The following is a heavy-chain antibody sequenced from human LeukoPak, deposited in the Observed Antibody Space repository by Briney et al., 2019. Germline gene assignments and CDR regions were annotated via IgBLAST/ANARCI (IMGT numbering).Heavy chain of an antibody. J-gene: IGHJ4*02. CDR1: GFTFSSYG. CDR2: IWYDGSNK. V-gene: IGHV3-33*01. Sequence: GRSLRLSCAASGFTFSSYGMHWVRQAPGKGLEWVAVIWYDGSNKYYADSVKGRFTISRDNSKNTLYLQMNSLRAEDTAVYYCARTPYSGSYYPRVYYFDYWGQGTLVTVSS. CDR3: ARTPYSGSYYPRVYYFDY. D-gene: IGHD1-26*01.